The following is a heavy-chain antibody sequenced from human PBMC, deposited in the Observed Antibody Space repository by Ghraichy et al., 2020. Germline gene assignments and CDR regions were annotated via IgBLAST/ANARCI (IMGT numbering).Heavy chain of an antibody. CDR1: GFTFSSYA. Sequence: SCAASGFTFSSYAMTWVRQAPGKGLEWVPNIKQGGLRKYYVDSVKGRFTISRDNAKNSVYLQMSSLRAEETAVYYCARDIRGNWFDPRGQGTLVTVSS. V-gene: IGHV3-7*03. J-gene: IGHJ5*02. CDR2: IKQGGLRK. CDR3: ARDIRGNWFDP. D-gene: IGHD1-14*01.